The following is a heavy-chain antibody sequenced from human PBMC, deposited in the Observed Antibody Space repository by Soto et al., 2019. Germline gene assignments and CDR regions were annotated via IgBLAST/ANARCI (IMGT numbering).Heavy chain of an antibody. CDR2: ISGSGDNT. Sequence: EVHLLDSGGGLVQPGGSLRLSCAASGFTFSNYVMSWVRQAPGKGLEWVSSISGSGDNTYYADSVKGRFTISRDNSKXXXXXXXXXXXXXXXXXXXXXXXXXVLALGFDYWGQGTLVTVSS. CDR1: GFTFSNYV. CDR3: XXXXXVLALGFDY. V-gene: IGHV3-23*01. J-gene: IGHJ4*02.